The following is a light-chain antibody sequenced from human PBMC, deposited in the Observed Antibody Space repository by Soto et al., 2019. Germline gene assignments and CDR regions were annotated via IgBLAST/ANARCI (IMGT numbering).Light chain of an antibody. CDR1: RSVSSC. CDR2: DAS. CDR3: QQRRCWPRPT. V-gene: IGKV3-11*01. J-gene: IGKJ4*01. Sequence: LPQPPAALSVSQGETATLSGRARRSVSSCFAWDQQQPGQAPGLHIYDASNSATGSRARFSGSGSGTEFTLTISSREPEDYAFDDCQQRRCWPRPTFGEGTKVDIK.